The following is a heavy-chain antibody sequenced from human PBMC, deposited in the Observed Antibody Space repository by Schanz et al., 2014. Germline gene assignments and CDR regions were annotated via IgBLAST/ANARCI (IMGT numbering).Heavy chain of an antibody. CDR2: IYSRGSS. J-gene: IGHJ4*02. Sequence: QVQLQESGPGLVKPSQTLSLTCTVSGGSISSATYYWSWVRQPAGKGLEWIGRIYSRGSSTYNPSLKRRLPIPIDPPNNQSSLKLTSLTAADTAVYYCALREKPYGPFASWGQGALVTVSS. CDR1: GGSISSATYY. CDR3: ALREKPYGPFAS. D-gene: IGHD3-10*01. V-gene: IGHV4-61*02.